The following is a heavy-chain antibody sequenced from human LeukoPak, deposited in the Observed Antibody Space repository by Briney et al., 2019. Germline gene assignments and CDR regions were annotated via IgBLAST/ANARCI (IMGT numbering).Heavy chain of an antibody. V-gene: IGHV3-21*01. CDR3: AKGGRDTGGNWFDP. J-gene: IGHJ5*02. Sequence: GGSLRLSCAASGFTFSSYSMNWVRQAPGKGLEWVSYISSNSRYIYYADSVKGRFTISRDNAKNSLYLQMNSLRTEDAAVYYCAKGGRDTGGNWFDPWGQGTLVTVSS. CDR2: ISSNSRYI. CDR1: GFTFSSYS. D-gene: IGHD2-8*02.